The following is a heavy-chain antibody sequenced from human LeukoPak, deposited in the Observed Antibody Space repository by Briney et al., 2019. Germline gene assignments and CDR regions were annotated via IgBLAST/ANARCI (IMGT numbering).Heavy chain of an antibody. CDR2: ISWNSGST. J-gene: IGHJ4*02. CDR1: GYTFDEYS. D-gene: IGHD4-17*01. CDR3: AKDSTDYGYSTLDC. Sequence: GRSVRLSCAASGYTFDEYSMLCARHARGKALVGVSGISWNSGSTGYADSVKGRFTISRDSAKNSLYLQMNSLRTEDTVLYYCAKDSTDYGYSTLDCWGRGTLVTVSS. V-gene: IGHV3-9*01.